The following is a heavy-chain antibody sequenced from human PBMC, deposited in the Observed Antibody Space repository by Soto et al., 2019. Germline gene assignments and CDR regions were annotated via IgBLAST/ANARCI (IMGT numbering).Heavy chain of an antibody. J-gene: IGHJ6*02. Sequence: GGSXRLSCAASGFTFSSYSMNWVRQAPGKGLEWVSSISSSSSYIYYADSVKGRFTISRDNAKNSLYLQMNSLRAEDTAVYYCARDRRHPTDYYHGMDVWGQGTTVTVSS. V-gene: IGHV3-21*01. CDR2: ISSSSSYI. CDR3: ARDRRHPTDYYHGMDV. CDR1: GFTFSSYS.